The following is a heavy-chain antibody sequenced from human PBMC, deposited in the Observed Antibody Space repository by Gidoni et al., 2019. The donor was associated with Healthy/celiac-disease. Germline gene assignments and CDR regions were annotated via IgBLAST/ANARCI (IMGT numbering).Heavy chain of an antibody. V-gene: IGHV3-21*01. CDR1: GFTFSSYS. Sequence: EVQLVESGGGLVKPGGSLRLSCAASGFTFSSYSMNWVRQAPGKGLEWVSSISSSSSYIYYADSGKGRFTISRDNAKNSLYLQMNSLRAEDTAVYYCARGSWDRFGVPAAIVQQYYYYYMDVWGKGTTVTVSS. J-gene: IGHJ6*03. D-gene: IGHD2-2*02. CDR2: ISSSSSYI. CDR3: ARGSWDRFGVPAAIVQQYYYYYMDV.